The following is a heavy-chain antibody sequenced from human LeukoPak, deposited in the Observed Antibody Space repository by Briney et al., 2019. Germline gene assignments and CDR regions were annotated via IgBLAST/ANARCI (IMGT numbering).Heavy chain of an antibody. V-gene: IGHV4-39*07. CDR1: GGSISSSTYF. D-gene: IGHD3-22*01. J-gene: IGHJ2*01. CDR3: ATRGFDYYDSSGYYYNWYFDL. Sequence: SETLSLTCTVSGGSISSSTYFWGWIRQPPGKGLEWIGTIYYSGSTYYNPSLKSRVTISVDSSKNQFSLRLSSVTAADTAVYYCATRGFDYYDSSGYYYNWYFDLWGRGTLVTVSS. CDR2: IYYSGST.